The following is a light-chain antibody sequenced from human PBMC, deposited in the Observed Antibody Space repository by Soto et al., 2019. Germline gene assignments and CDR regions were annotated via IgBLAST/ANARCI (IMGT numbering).Light chain of an antibody. J-gene: IGLJ3*02. CDR3: AVWDASLKAWV. CDR2: SNS. V-gene: IGLV1-44*01. Sequence: QSGLTRPPSASGTPGHMVTISCSVSILDIGTHAVSWFQPLPGTAPKLLIYSNSPRPSRVPDRFSGSKSGTSASLAISVLQPEDEAHYYFAVWDASLKAWVFGGGTKVTVL. CDR1: ILDIGTHA.